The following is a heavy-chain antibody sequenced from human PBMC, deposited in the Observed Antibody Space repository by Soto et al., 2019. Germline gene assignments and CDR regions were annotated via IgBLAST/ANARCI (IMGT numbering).Heavy chain of an antibody. V-gene: IGHV1-69*13. CDR1: GGPFSSYA. CDR3: ARDLIEYYDFWSGQTPVYYYYGMDV. Sequence: GASVKVSCKASGGPFSSYAISWVRQAPGQGLEWMGGIIPIFGTANYAQKFQGRVTITADESTSTAYMELSSLRAEDTAVYYCARDLIEYYDFWSGQTPVYYYYGMDVWGQGTTVTVSS. CDR2: IIPIFGTA. J-gene: IGHJ6*02. D-gene: IGHD3-3*01.